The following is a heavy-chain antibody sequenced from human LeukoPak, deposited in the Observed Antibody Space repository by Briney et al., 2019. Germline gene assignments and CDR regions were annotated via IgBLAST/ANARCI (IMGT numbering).Heavy chain of an antibody. CDR1: GSTFSSFG. CDR3: AKDKGLSPYYFDY. CDR2: IGGGGGTT. D-gene: IGHD2/OR15-2a*01. J-gene: IGHJ4*02. Sequence: GGSLRLSCAASGSTFSSFGMSWVRQAPGKGLEWVSAIGGGGGTTYYADSVKGRFTISRDTSKNTLYLQMNSLRAEDTAVYYCAKDKGLSPYYFDYWGQGTLVTVSS. V-gene: IGHV3-23*01.